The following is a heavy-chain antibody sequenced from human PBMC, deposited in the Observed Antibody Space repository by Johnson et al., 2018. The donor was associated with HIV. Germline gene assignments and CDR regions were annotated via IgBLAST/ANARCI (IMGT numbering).Heavy chain of an antibody. V-gene: IGHV3-20*04. CDR2: INWNGGST. D-gene: IGHD3-10*01. CDR1: GFTFDDYG. J-gene: IGHJ3*02. Sequence: VQLVESGGGVVRPGGSLRLSCAASGFTFDDYGMSWVRQAPGKGLEWVSGINWNGGSTGYADSGKGRFTISSDNGKNSLYLQINSLRVGDTAVYYCARAKVARGAEGWAFDIWGQGTMVTVSS. CDR3: ARAKVARGAEGWAFDI.